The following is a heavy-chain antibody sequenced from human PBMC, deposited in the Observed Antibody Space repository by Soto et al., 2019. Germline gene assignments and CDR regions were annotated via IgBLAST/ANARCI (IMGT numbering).Heavy chain of an antibody. Sequence: GSLRLSCAASVFTFSSYWMSWVRQAPGKGLEWVANIKQDGSEKYYVDSVKGRFTISRDNAKNSLYLQMNSLRAEDTAVYYCARDPARVYYFDYWGQGTLVTVSS. V-gene: IGHV3-7*01. CDR3: ARDPARVYYFDY. CDR2: IKQDGSEK. D-gene: IGHD6-25*01. J-gene: IGHJ4*02. CDR1: VFTFSSYW.